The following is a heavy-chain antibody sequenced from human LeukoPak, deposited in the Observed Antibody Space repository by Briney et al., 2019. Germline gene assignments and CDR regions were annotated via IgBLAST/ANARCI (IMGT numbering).Heavy chain of an antibody. CDR1: GDSVSSNSAA. CDR2: TYYRSKWSN. Sequence: SQTLSLTCAISGDSVSSNSAAWNWIRQSPLRGLEWLGRTYYRSKWSNEYAVSLKSRLGIYADTAKNQFSLHLNSVTPEDTAVYYCARQRLLWRHPDYWGQGTLVTVSS. J-gene: IGHJ4*02. D-gene: IGHD2-2*01. CDR3: ARQRLLWRHPDY. V-gene: IGHV6-1*01.